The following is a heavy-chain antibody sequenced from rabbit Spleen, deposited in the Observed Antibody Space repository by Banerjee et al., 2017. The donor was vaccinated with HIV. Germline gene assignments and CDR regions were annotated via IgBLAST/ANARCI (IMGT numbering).Heavy chain of an antibody. D-gene: IGHD2-1*01. Sequence: QSLEESGGDLVKPGASLTLTCTASGFSFSNNYVMCWVRQAPGKGLEWIAMIDAGDGSTYYSSWAKGRFTISKTSSTTVTLEMTSLTAADTATYFCARGSATMTMVITGFYLSLWGQGTLVTVS. CDR3: ARGSATMTMVITGFYLSL. V-gene: IGHV1S40*01. CDR2: IDAGDGST. J-gene: IGHJ4*01. CDR1: GFSFSNNYV.